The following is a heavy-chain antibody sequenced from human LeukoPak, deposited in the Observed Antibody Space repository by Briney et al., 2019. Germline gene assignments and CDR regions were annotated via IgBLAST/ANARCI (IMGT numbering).Heavy chain of an antibody. CDR3: ARAHDYINYYYYYMDV. CDR2: INPNSGGT. CDR1: VYTFTGYY. Sequence: ASVTVSCKASVYTFTGYYMHWVRQAPGQGREWMGWINPNSGGTNYAQKFQGRVTMTRDTSISTAYMELSRLRSDDTAVYYCARAHDYINYYYYYMDVWGKGTTVTVSS. V-gene: IGHV1-2*02. J-gene: IGHJ6*03. D-gene: IGHD4/OR15-4a*01.